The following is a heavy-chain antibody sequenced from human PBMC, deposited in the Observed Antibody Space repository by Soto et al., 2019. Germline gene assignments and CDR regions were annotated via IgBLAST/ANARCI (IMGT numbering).Heavy chain of an antibody. CDR3: AGEHSSSWYSHYYYGMDV. J-gene: IGHJ6*02. D-gene: IGHD6-13*01. V-gene: IGHV1-2*02. CDR2: INPNSGGT. Sequence: VASVKVSCKASGYTFTGYYMHWVRQAPGQGLEWMGWINPNSGGTNYAQKFQGRVTMTRDTSISTAYMELSRLRSDDTAVYYRAGEHSSSWYSHYYYGMDVWGQGTTVTVSS. CDR1: GYTFTGYY.